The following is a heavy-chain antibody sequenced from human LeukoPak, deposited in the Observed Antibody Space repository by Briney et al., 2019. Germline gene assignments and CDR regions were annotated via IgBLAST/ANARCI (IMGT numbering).Heavy chain of an antibody. CDR2: IYHSGSA. CDR1: GGSINTSNW. Sequence: PSGTLSLTCAVSGGSINTSNWWSWVRQPPGKGLEWIGEIYHSGSANYNPSVKSRVTISVDKSKNQFPLKLKSVTAADTAVYYCASAILVAGFDYWGQGILVTVSS. J-gene: IGHJ4*02. V-gene: IGHV4-4*02. CDR3: ASAILVAGFDY. D-gene: IGHD6-19*01.